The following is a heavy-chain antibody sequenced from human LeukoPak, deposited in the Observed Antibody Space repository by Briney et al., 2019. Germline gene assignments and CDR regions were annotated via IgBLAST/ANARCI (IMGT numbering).Heavy chain of an antibody. J-gene: IGHJ4*02. CDR3: AKGPYCGGDCYSLSVTGGDY. CDR2: ISSGGGTT. Sequence: GGSLRLSCAASGFTFSSYGMSWVRQAPGKGLEWVSTISSGGGTTYYADSVKGRFTISRDNSKNTLYLQMNSLRAEDTAVYYCAKGPYCGGDCYSLSVTGGDYWGQGTLVTVSS. D-gene: IGHD2-21*02. CDR1: GFTFSSYG. V-gene: IGHV3-23*01.